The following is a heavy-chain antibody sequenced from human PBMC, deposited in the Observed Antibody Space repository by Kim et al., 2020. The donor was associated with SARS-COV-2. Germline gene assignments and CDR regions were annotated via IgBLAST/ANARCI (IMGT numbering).Heavy chain of an antibody. CDR1: GFTFSSYG. D-gene: IGHD3-3*01. J-gene: IGHJ4*02. CDR2: ISYDGSNK. V-gene: IGHV3-30*18. CDR3: AKNPYDFWSGYSHFDY. Sequence: GGSLRLSCAASGFTFSSYGMHWVRQAPGKGLEWVAVISYDGSNKYYADSVKGRFTISRDNSKNTLYLQMNSLRAEDTAVYYCAKNPYDFWSGYSHFDYWGQGTLVTVSS.